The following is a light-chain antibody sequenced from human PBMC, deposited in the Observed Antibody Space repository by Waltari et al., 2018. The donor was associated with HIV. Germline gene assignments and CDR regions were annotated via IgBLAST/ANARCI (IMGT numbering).Light chain of an antibody. J-gene: IGLJ2*01. CDR1: SSDVGGYNY. CDR3: SSHAGSKVV. CDR2: DFI. Sequence: QSALTQPPSASGSPGQSVTLSCTGTSSDVGGYNYVSWHQQHPGKAPKLMMYDFIKRPSGFPVRFSGSKSGNTASLTVSGLQPEDEADYYCSSHAGSKVVFGGGTRLTVL. V-gene: IGLV2-8*01.